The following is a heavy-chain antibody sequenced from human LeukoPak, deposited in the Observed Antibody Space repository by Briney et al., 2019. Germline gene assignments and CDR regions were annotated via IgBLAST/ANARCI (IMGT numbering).Heavy chain of an antibody. V-gene: IGHV4-61*02. J-gene: IGHJ4*02. CDR3: ATGSIYFDF. D-gene: IGHD3-3*01. CDR1: GGSISSGSYY. Sequence: SQTLSLTCTVSGGSISSGSYYWSWIRQPAGKGLEWIGRIYTSGSTNYNPSLKSRVTISVDTSKNQFSLKVNSVTAADTAVYYCATGSIYFDFWGQGTLVSVSS. CDR2: IYTSGST.